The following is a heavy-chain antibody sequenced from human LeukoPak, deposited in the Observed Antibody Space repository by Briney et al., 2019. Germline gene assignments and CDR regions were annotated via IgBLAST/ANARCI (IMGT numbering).Heavy chain of an antibody. J-gene: IGHJ4*02. V-gene: IGHV4-4*07. CDR1: GGSISSYY. CDR3: ARGRYYDSSGYDGDYFDY. Sequence: PSETLSPTCTVSGGSISSYYWSWIRQPAGKGLEWIGRIYTSGSTNYNPSLKSRVTMSVDTSKNQFSLKLSSVTAADTAVYYCARGRYYDSSGYDGDYFDYWGQGTLVTVSS. CDR2: IYTSGST. D-gene: IGHD3-22*01.